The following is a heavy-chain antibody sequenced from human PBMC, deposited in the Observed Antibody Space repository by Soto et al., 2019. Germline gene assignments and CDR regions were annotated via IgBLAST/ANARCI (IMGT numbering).Heavy chain of an antibody. J-gene: IGHJ4*02. D-gene: IGHD6-13*01. Sequence: EVQLVQSGAEVKKPGESLRISCKGSGYSFTSYWISWVRQMPGKGLEWMGRIDPSDSYTNYSPSFQGHVTISADKSISTAYLQWSSLKASDTAMYYCARHIGTGIAAAGNDYWGQGTLVTVSS. CDR2: IDPSDSYT. CDR1: GYSFTSYW. CDR3: ARHIGTGIAAAGNDY. V-gene: IGHV5-10-1*03.